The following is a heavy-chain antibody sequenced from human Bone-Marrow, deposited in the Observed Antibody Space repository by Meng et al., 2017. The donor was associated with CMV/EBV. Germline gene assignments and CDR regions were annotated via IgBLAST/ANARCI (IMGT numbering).Heavy chain of an antibody. D-gene: IGHD3-3*01. J-gene: IGHJ4*02. Sequence: QGRRVEAGGGVVQPGGSLRLSCAASGFTFSSYGMHWVRQAPGKGLEWVAFIRYDGSNKYYADSVKGRFTISRDNSKNTLYLQMNSLRAEDTAVYYCAKGLLEGFDYWGQGTLVTVSS. V-gene: IGHV3-30*02. CDR3: AKGLLEGFDY. CDR1: GFTFSSYG. CDR2: IRYDGSNK.